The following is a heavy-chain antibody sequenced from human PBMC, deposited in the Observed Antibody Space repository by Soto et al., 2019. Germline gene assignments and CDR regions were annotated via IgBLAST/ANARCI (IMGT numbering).Heavy chain of an antibody. V-gene: IGHV3-9*01. CDR2: ISWNSGSI. CDR1: GFTFDDYA. Sequence: EVQLVESGGGLVQPGRSLRLSCAASGFTFDDYAMHWVRQAPGKGLEWVSGISWNSGSIGYADSVKGRFTISRDNAKNSLYLQMNSLRAEDTALYYCAKGFYYYDSSGYYSGFDYWGQGTLVTVSS. D-gene: IGHD3-22*01. J-gene: IGHJ4*02. CDR3: AKGFYYYDSSGYYSGFDY.